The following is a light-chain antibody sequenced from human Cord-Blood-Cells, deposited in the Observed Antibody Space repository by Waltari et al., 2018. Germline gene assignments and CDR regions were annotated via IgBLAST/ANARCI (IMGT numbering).Light chain of an antibody. J-gene: IGKJ2*01. Sequence: EIVMTQSPATLSVSPGERATLSCRASQSVSSNLAWYQQKPGHAPMLLIYGASTRATGIPARFSGSGSGTEFTLTISSLQSEDFAVYYCQQYNNWPYTFGQGTKLEIK. CDR1: QSVSSN. V-gene: IGKV3-15*01. CDR2: GAS. CDR3: QQYNNWPYT.